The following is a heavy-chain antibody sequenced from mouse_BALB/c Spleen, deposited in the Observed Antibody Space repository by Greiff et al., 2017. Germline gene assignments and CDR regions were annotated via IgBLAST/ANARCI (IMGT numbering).Heavy chain of an antibody. CDR2: ISSGGSYT. CDR3: ARQGFTTATGFAY. J-gene: IGHJ3*01. Sequence: EVHLVESGGDLVKPGGSLKLSCAASGFTFSSYGMSWVRQTPDKRLEWVATISSGGSYTYYPDSVKGRFTISRDNAKNTLYLQMSSLKSEDTAMYYCARQGFTTATGFAYWGQGTLVTVSA. D-gene: IGHD1-2*01. CDR1: GFTFSSYG. V-gene: IGHV5-6*01.